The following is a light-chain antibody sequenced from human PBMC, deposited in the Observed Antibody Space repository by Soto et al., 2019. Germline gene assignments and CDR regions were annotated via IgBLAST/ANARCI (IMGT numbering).Light chain of an antibody. V-gene: IGKV1D-12*01. J-gene: IGKJ3*01. Sequence: DIQMTQSPSYVSASVGDTVTITCRASQGIRSWLAWYQRKPGKAPKLLIYAASSLHSGVPSRFSGSGSEIDFTLTIHSLQPEDFAPYYCQQSDGFPFIFGPGTKVDIK. CDR1: QGIRSW. CDR3: QQSDGFPFI. CDR2: AAS.